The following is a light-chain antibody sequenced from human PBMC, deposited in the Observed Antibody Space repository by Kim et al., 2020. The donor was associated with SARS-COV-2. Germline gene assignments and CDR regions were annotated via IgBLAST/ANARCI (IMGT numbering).Light chain of an antibody. V-gene: IGLV4-69*01. CDR2: LNSDGSH. CDR3: QTWDTGIRV. Sequence: QLVLTQSPSASASLGASVKLTCTLSSGHSSYAIAWHQQQPEKGPRYLMKLNSDGSHNKGDGIPDRFSGSNSGAERYLTISSLQSEDEADYYCQTWDTGIRVFGGGTQLTVL. J-gene: IGLJ2*01. CDR1: SGHSSYA.